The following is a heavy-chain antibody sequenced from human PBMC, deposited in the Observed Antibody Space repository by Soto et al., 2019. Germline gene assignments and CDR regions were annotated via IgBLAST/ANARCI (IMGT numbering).Heavy chain of an antibody. J-gene: IGHJ5*02. Sequence: ASVKVSCKASGYTNTSYGISWVRQATGQGLEWMGWISAYNGNTNYAQKLQGRVTMTTDTSTSTAYMELRSLRSDDTAVYYCARTTDIVATIDLAPWGQGTLVTVSS. CDR2: ISAYNGNT. CDR3: ARTTDIVATIDLAP. V-gene: IGHV1-18*01. D-gene: IGHD5-12*01. CDR1: GYTNTSYG.